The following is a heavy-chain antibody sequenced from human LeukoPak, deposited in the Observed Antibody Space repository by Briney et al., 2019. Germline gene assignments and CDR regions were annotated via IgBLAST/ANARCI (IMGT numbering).Heavy chain of an antibody. CDR1: GFTFSSYV. D-gene: IGHD5-24*01. J-gene: IGHJ4*02. Sequence: PGGSLRLSCAASGFTFSSYVMNWVRQAPGKGLEWLSHISNSGSSIQYADSVKGRFTISRDNAKNSLYLQMNSLRVEDTAVYYCARTRDGPFAYWGQGTLVTVSS. CDR3: ARTRDGPFAY. CDR2: ISNSGSSI. V-gene: IGHV3-48*03.